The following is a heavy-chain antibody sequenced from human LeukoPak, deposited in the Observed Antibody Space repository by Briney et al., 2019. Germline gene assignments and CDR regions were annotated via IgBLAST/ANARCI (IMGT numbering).Heavy chain of an antibody. CDR1: GFTFSSYS. CDR2: ISSSSSYI. V-gene: IGHV3-21*04. Sequence: GGSLRLSCAASGFTFSSYSMNWVRQAPGKGLEWVSSISSSSSYIYYADSVKGRFTISRDNSKNTLYLQMNSLRAEDTAVYYCAKDLRGDYVAIASDYWGQGTLVTVSS. D-gene: IGHD4-17*01. J-gene: IGHJ4*02. CDR3: AKDLRGDYVAIASDY.